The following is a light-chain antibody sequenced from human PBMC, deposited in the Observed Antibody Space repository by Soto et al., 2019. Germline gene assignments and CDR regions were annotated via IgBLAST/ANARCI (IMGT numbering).Light chain of an antibody. CDR1: SSDVGGYDY. V-gene: IGLV2-11*01. Sequence: QSALNQPRSVSGSPGQAVTISCTGTSSDVGGYDYVSWYQQHPGKAPKFMIYDVSKRPSGVPDRFSGSKSGNTASLTISGLQADDEADYYCCSYAGSYTWVFGGGTKLTVL. CDR2: DVS. CDR3: CSYAGSYTWV. J-gene: IGLJ3*02.